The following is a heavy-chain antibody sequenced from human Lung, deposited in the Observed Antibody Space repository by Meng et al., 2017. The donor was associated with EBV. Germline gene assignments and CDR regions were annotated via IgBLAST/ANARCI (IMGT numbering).Heavy chain of an antibody. J-gene: IGHJ4*02. CDR2: IYYTGSS. Sequence: RLQGPGPGSVQPFQTLSSTCLAPGGSVLSGGYYWSWIRQQPGKGLEWIGYIYYTGSSFYNPSLKSRVTISVDTSKNQFSLNLSSVTAADTAVYYCANAGRFGESLGDYWGQGTLVTVSS. CDR3: ANAGRFGESLGDY. D-gene: IGHD3-10*01. CDR1: GGSVLSGGYY. V-gene: IGHV4-31*04.